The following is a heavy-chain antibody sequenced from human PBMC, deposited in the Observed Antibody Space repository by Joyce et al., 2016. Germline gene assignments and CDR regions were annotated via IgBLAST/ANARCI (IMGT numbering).Heavy chain of an antibody. V-gene: IGHV3-30*18. CDR3: AKFFMSATPSPNDAFDI. J-gene: IGHJ3*02. D-gene: IGHD2-2*01. Sequence: QVQLVESGGGVVQPGVSLRLSCAASGFTFSIYGMHWVRQAPGKGLEWVAVISYDGSNKHYRDSVKGRFTISRDNSKNTLYLQMNDLRAEDTAVYYCAKFFMSATPSPNDAFDIWGQGTMVTVSS. CDR2: ISYDGSNK. CDR1: GFTFSIYG.